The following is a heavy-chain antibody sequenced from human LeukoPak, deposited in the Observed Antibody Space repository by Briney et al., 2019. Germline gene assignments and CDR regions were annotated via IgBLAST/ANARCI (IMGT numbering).Heavy chain of an antibody. J-gene: IGHJ5*02. D-gene: IGHD6-13*01. CDR3: ARGDRRSSWYSNCFDP. Sequence: SETLSLTCTVSGGSISSYYWSWIRHPPGKGLEWIGYIYYSGSSNYNPSLKSRVTISVDTSKNQFSLKLSSVTAADTAVYYCARGDRRSSWYSNCFDPWGQGTLVTVSS. CDR2: IYYSGSS. V-gene: IGHV4-59*12. CDR1: GGSISSYY.